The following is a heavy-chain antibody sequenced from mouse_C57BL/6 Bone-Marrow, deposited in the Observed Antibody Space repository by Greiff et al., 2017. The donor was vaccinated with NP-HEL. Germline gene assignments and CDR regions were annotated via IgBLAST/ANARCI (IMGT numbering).Heavy chain of an antibody. V-gene: IGHV1-58*01. J-gene: IGHJ1*03. CDR3: AKVNYYCSSLYWYFDV. D-gene: IGHD1-1*01. CDR2: IYIGNGYT. Sequence: VHVKQSGAELVRPGSSVKMSCKTSGYTFTSYGINWVKQRPGQGLEWIGYIYIGNGYTEYNEKLKGKATLTSDTSSSTAYMQLSSLTSEDSAIYFCAKVNYYCSSLYWYFDVWGTGTTVTVSS. CDR1: GYTFTSYG.